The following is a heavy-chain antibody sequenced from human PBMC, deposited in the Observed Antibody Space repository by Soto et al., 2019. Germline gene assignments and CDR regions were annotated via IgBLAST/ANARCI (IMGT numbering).Heavy chain of an antibody. D-gene: IGHD6-13*01. Sequence: QVQLQESGPRLVKPSETVSLTCSVSGVPISSTSYFWAWIRQPPGKGLEWSGSTYLDGRISYNPSLESRLTTSVDTCKNHFSLTMTSVTAPDTALYYCARRGYGLDVWGQGTTVKVSS. CDR2: TYLDGRI. CDR3: ARRGYGLDV. V-gene: IGHV4-39*01. J-gene: IGHJ6*02. CDR1: GVPISSTSYF.